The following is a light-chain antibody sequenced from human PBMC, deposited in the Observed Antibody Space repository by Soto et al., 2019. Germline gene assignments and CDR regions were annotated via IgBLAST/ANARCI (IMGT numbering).Light chain of an antibody. CDR2: DAS. CDR3: QQRSNWSKIT. Sequence: EIVLTQSPATLSLSPGERATLSCRASQSVSSYLAWYQQKPGQAPRLLIYDASNRATGIPARFSGSGSRTDFTLTISSLEPEDFAVYYFQQRSNWSKITFSQGTRLKIK. CDR1: QSVSSY. V-gene: IGKV3-11*01. J-gene: IGKJ5*01.